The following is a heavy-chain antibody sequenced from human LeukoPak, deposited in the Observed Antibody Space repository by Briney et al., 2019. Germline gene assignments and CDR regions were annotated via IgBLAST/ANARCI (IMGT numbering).Heavy chain of an antibody. V-gene: IGHV1-46*01. CDR2: INPSGGST. CDR3: ARDRPGIAAAGRPNWFDP. CDR1: GYTFTSYY. D-gene: IGHD6-13*01. Sequence: ASVKVSCKASGYTFTSYYMHWVRQAPGQGLEWMGIINPSGGSTSYAQKFQGRVTMTRDMSTSTVYMELSSLRSEDTAVYYCARDRPGIAAAGRPNWFDPWGQGTLVNVSS. J-gene: IGHJ5*02.